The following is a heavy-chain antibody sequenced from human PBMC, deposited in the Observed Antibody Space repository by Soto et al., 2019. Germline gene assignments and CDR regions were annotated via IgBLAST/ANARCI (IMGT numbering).Heavy chain of an antibody. CDR2: IYYSGST. CDR1: GGSISSYY. D-gene: IGHD3-3*01. CDR3: ARSLGDFWSGYYTHFDY. V-gene: IGHV4-59*01. J-gene: IGHJ4*02. Sequence: SSETLSLTCTVSGGSISSYYWSWIRQPPGKGLEWIGYIYYSGSTNYNPSLKSRVTISVDTSKNQFSLKLSSVTAADTAVYYCARSLGDFWSGYYTHFDYWGQGTLVTVSS.